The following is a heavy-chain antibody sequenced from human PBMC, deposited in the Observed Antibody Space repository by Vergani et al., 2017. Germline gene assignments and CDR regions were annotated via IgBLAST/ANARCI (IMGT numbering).Heavy chain of an antibody. Sequence: QVRLMQSAAEVKKPGASVRVSCKASGYTFTGYFIHWVRQAPGQGLEWMGWVNPNRGVTNYGQKSNGRVTMTSDTSTNTFYMELSRLKSDDTALYYCSKDRANSWAYPIDFWCPGTLVTVSS. D-gene: IGHD3-16*01. CDR3: SKDRANSWAYPIDF. CDR2: VNPNRGVT. CDR1: GYTFTGYF. V-gene: IGHV1-2*02. J-gene: IGHJ4*02.